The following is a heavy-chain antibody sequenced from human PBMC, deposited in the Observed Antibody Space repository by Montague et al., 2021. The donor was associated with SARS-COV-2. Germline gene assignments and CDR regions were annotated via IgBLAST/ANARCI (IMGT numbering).Heavy chain of an antibody. D-gene: IGHD6-13*01. J-gene: IGHJ6*02. CDR2: INSDGSST. Sequence: SRRLSCAASGFTFSSYWMHWVRQAPGKGLVWVSRINSDGSSTSYADSVKGRFTISRDNAKNTLYLQMNSLRAEDTAVYYCARSGQQLVHPLATLYYYYGMDVWGQGTTVTVSS. CDR1: GFTFSSYW. CDR3: ARSGQQLVHPLATLYYYYGMDV. V-gene: IGHV3-74*01.